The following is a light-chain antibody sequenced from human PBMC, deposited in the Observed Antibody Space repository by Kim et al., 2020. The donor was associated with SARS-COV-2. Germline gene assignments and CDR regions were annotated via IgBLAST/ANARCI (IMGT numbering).Light chain of an antibody. Sequence: SYELTQPPSVSVSPGQTASITCSGDKLGDKYACWYQQKPGQSPVLVFYQDSKRPSGIPERFSGSNSGNTATLPISGTQAMDEADYYCQAWDSSTYVFGTGTKVTVL. V-gene: IGLV3-1*01. CDR1: KLGDKY. CDR2: QDS. J-gene: IGLJ1*01. CDR3: QAWDSSTYV.